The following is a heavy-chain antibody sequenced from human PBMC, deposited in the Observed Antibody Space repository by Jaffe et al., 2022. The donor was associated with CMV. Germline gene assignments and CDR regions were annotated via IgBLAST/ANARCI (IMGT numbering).Heavy chain of an antibody. D-gene: IGHD6-19*01. Sequence: QVQLVESGGGVVQPGRSLRLSCAASGFTFSSYGMHWVRQAPGKGLEWVAVIWYDGSNKYYADSVKGRFTISRDNSKNTLYLQMNSLRAEDTAVYYCARDGSSGWYSPYWYFDLWGRGTLVTVSS. CDR1: GFTFSSYG. CDR3: ARDGSSGWYSPYWYFDL. CDR2: IWYDGSNK. V-gene: IGHV3-33*01. J-gene: IGHJ2*01.